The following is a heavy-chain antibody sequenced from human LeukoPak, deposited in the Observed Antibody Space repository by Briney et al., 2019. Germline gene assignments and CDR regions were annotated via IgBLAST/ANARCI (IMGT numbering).Heavy chain of an antibody. Sequence: SETLFLTCTVSGGSISSSSYYWGWIRQPPGKGLEWIGSIYYSGSTYYNPSLKSRVTISVDTSKNQFSLKLSSVTAADTAVYYCARNSGWYEGLDYWGQGTLVTVSS. D-gene: IGHD6-19*01. CDR2: IYYSGST. CDR3: ARNSGWYEGLDY. V-gene: IGHV4-39*07. CDR1: GGSISSSSYY. J-gene: IGHJ4*02.